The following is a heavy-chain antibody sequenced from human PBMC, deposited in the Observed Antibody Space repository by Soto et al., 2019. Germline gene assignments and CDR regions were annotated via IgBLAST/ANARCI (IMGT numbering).Heavy chain of an antibody. Sequence: GGSLRLSCAASGFTFSSYSMNWVRQAPGKGLEWVSSISSSSSYIYYADSVKGRFTISRDNAKNSLYLQMNSLRAEDTAVYYCAKDRLGGIVVADYWGQGTLVTVSS. CDR2: ISSSSSYI. CDR3: AKDRLGGIVVADY. CDR1: GFTFSSYS. J-gene: IGHJ4*02. D-gene: IGHD3-22*01. V-gene: IGHV3-21*01.